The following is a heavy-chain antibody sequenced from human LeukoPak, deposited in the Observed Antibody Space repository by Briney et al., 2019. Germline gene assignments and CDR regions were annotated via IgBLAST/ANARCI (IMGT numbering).Heavy chain of an antibody. V-gene: IGHV1-69*04. Sequence: PVKVSCKASGGTFSSYAIRWVRQAPGQGLEWMGRIIPILGIANYAQKFQGRVTITADKSTSTAYMELSSLRSEDTAVYYCARDQGPYYDSSGYAYWGQGTLVTVSS. J-gene: IGHJ4*02. CDR3: ARDQGPYYDSSGYAY. D-gene: IGHD3-22*01. CDR2: IIPILGIA. CDR1: GGTFSSYA.